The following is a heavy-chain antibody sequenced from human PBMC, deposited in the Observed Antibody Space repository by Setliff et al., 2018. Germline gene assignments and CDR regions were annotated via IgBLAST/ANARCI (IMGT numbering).Heavy chain of an antibody. Sequence: SVKVSCKASGGTFSDYGISWVRQAPGQGLEWMGGTIPIFGTTDYAQKFQGRVTIITDESTSTAFMQLSSLRSEDTAIYYCAREIRNMCYFDSWGRGTLVTVSS. CDR1: GGTFSDYG. CDR2: TIPIFGTT. V-gene: IGHV1-69*05. J-gene: IGHJ4*01. D-gene: IGHD3-10*01. CDR3: AREIRNMCYFDS.